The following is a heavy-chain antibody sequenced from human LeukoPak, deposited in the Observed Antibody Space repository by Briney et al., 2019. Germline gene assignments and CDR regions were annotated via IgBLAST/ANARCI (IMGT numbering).Heavy chain of an antibody. CDR3: AREDSYYYGSGSYPFDY. D-gene: IGHD3-10*01. Sequence: GGSLRLSCAASGFTFSSYDMHWVRQAPGKGLEWVSSINPSSGNTYYADSVKGRFTISGDNSKNTLYLQMNSLRAEDTAVYYCAREDSYYYGSGSYPFDYWGQGTLVTVSS. CDR2: INPSSGNT. V-gene: IGHV3-23*01. J-gene: IGHJ4*02. CDR1: GFTFSSYD.